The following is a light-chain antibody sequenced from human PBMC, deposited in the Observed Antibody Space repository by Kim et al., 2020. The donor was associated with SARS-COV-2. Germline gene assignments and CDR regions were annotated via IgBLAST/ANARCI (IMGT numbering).Light chain of an antibody. CDR1: SRSASTTYY. CDR2: NTN. Sequence: GTVTRTCGWSSRSASTTYYTPWPQHPPGQAPRTLIYNTNTRSSGVPDRCSGSILGSKAALTITGAQANDESDYYCVLYMGSGIWVFGGGTKVTVL. V-gene: IGLV8-61*01. J-gene: IGLJ3*02. CDR3: VLYMGSGIWV.